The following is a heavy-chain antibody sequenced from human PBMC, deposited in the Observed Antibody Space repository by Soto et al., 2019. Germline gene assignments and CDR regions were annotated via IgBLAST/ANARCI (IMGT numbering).Heavy chain of an antibody. V-gene: IGHV4-34*01. Sequence: PSETLSLTCAVYGGSFSGYYWSWIRQPPGKGLEWIGEINHSGSTNYNPSLKSRVTISVDTSKNQFSLKLSSVTAADTAVYYCARGRPSDDSSGYGIDYWGQGTLVTVSS. D-gene: IGHD3-22*01. CDR1: GGSFSGYY. CDR3: ARGRPSDDSSGYGIDY. J-gene: IGHJ4*02. CDR2: INHSGST.